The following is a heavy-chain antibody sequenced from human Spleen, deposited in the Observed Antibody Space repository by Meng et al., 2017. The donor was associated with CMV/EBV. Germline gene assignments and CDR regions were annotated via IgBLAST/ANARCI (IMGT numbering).Heavy chain of an antibody. CDR3: GRDQGRQLINH. J-gene: IGHJ4*02. CDR2: VYHRGDT. CDR1: GDSSSSDIW. D-gene: IGHD1-1*01. Sequence: QVQLQVSGPGLVKPSGTLSLTCTVSGDSSSSDIWWSWVRQPPGKGLEWIGEVYHRGDTNYNPSLKSRVVISVDRSKNQFSLNLSSVTAADTAVYYCGRDQGRQLINHWGQGTLVTVSS. V-gene: IGHV4-4*02.